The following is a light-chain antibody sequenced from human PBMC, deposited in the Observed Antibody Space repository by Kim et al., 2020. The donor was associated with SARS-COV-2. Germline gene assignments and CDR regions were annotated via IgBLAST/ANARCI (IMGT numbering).Light chain of an antibody. CDR3: HQYDNWPLT. CDR2: GAS. V-gene: IGKV3-15*01. CDR1: QSIGSN. J-gene: IGKJ4*01. Sequence: ETVMTHSPPTLSVIPGERVTLSCRASQSIGSNLAWYQQKPGQAPRLLVYGASTRATGIPGKFSGSGSGTEFTLIINSLQSADFAIYYCHQYDNWPLTFGGGTKVDIK.